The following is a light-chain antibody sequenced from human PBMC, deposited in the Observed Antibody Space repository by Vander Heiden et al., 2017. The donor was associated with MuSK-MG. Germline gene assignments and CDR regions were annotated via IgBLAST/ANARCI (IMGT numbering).Light chain of an antibody. Sequence: DIQMTQSPSSLSASVGDRVTITCRASQSISSYLNWYQQKPGKAPKLLIYAASSLQRGVPSRFSGSGSGTDFTLTISSLQPEDFATYYCQQSYSTPPLFTFGPGTKVDIK. CDR2: AAS. J-gene: IGKJ3*01. V-gene: IGKV1-39*01. CDR3: QQSYSTPPLFT. CDR1: QSISSY.